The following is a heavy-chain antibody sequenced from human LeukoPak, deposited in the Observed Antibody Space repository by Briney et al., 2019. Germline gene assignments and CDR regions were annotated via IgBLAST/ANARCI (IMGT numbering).Heavy chain of an antibody. CDR3: ARADGTGGPYDY. J-gene: IGHJ4*02. CDR1: GFTVSSNY. CDR2: IYSGGST. V-gene: IGHV3-53*01. D-gene: IGHD3/OR15-3a*01. Sequence: QPGGSLRLSCAVSGFTVSSNYMSWVRQAPGKELEWVSVIYSGGSTHYADSVKGRFTISRDNSKNTLFLQMNSLRAEDAAVYYCARADGTGGPYDYWGQGTLVTVSS.